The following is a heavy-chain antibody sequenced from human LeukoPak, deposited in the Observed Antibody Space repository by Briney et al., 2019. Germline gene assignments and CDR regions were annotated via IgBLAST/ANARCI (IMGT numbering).Heavy chain of an antibody. CDR2: INGDGSTT. CDR1: GFTFSNDW. J-gene: IGHJ4*01. Sequence: PGGSLRLSCAASGFTFSNDWMHWVRQAPGKGLVWVSRINGDGSTTNYADSVKGRFTISRDNAKNTLYLQMSSLRAGDTAVYFCATYKVVLSCFDYWGQGSLVTVSS. CDR3: ATYKVVLSCFDY. V-gene: IGHV3-74*01. D-gene: IGHD1-1*01.